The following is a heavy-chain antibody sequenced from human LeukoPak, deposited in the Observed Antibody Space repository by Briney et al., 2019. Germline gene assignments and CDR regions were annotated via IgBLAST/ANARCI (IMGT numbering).Heavy chain of an antibody. J-gene: IGHJ3*02. D-gene: IGHD3-22*01. V-gene: IGHV3-23*01. Sequence: GGSLRLSRAASGFTVSNYAMSWVRQAPGKGLEWVSGISSSGDSTYSADSVKGRFTISRDKSRNTLYLQMNSLRAVDTAIYYCAKTPGPYYYDSSGYYGATFDIWGQGTMVTVSS. CDR2: ISSSGDST. CDR3: AKTPGPYYYDSSGYYGATFDI. CDR1: GFTVSNYA.